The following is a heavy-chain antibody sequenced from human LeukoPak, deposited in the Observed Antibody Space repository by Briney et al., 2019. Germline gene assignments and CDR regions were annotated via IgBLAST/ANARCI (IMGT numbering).Heavy chain of an antibody. D-gene: IGHD3-22*01. J-gene: IGHJ4*02. CDR3: AKDQDYYDSSGLFGY. CDR1: GFTFSSYA. V-gene: IGHV3-23*01. Sequence: GGSLRLSCAASGFTFSSYAMSWVRQAPGKGLEWVSDISGSGGSTHYADSVKGRFTISRDNSKNTLYLQMNSLRAEDTAVYYCAKDQDYYDSSGLFGYWGQGTLVTVSS. CDR2: ISGSGGST.